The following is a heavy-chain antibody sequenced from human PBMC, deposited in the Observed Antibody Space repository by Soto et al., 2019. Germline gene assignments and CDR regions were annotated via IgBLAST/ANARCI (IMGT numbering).Heavy chain of an antibody. Sequence: SDTLSLTCAVSGGSISSGGYSWSWIRQPPGKGLEWIGYIYHSGSTYYNPSLKSRVTISVDRSKNQFSLKLSSVTAADTAVYYCARSYSQHYGKGGWFDPWGQGTLVTVSS. D-gene: IGHD4-17*01. CDR3: ARSYSQHYGKGGWFDP. CDR2: IYHSGST. CDR1: GGSISSGGYS. V-gene: IGHV4-30-2*01. J-gene: IGHJ5*02.